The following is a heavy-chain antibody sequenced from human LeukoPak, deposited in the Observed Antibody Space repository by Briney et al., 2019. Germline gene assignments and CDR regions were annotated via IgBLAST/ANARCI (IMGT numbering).Heavy chain of an antibody. Sequence: VASVTVSCKASGYTFTSYYMHWVRQAPGQGLEWMGIINPSGGSTSYAQKFQGRVTMTRDTSISTAYMELSRLRSDDTAVYYCASVESQHDSSGYYPFDYWGQGTLVTVSS. J-gene: IGHJ4*02. CDR3: ASVESQHDSSGYYPFDY. CDR2: INPSGGST. CDR1: GYTFTSYY. V-gene: IGHV1-46*01. D-gene: IGHD3-22*01.